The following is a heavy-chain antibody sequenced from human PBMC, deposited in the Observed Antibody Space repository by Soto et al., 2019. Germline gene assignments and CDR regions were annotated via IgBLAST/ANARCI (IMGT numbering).Heavy chain of an antibody. J-gene: IGHJ4*02. D-gene: IGHD1-20*01. CDR2: VRGNGDPP. CDR1: GFTFSSYA. Sequence: PWGSLRLSCSTSGFTFSSYAMHWVRQSPGKGLEYISGVRGNGDPPFYADSVKGRFTISRDNSKSTVYLQMSSLSADDAAVYYCGKSRGANNFDCLDWGQGTLVTVSS. V-gene: IGHV3-64D*06. CDR3: GKSRGANNFDCLD.